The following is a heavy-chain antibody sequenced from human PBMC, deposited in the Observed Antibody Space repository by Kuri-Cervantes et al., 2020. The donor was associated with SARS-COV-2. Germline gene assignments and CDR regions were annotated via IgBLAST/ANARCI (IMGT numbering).Heavy chain of an antibody. D-gene: IGHD4-23*01. V-gene: IGHV1-58*01. CDR3: AADYGGNTYYYYGMDV. Sequence: SVKVSCKASGFTFTSSAAQWVRQARGQRLEWIGWIVVGSGNTNYAQKFQERVTITRDMSTSTAYMELSSLRSEDTAVYYCAADYGGNTYYYYGMDVWGQGTTVTVSS. CDR2: IVVGSGNT. CDR1: GFTFTSSA. J-gene: IGHJ6*02.